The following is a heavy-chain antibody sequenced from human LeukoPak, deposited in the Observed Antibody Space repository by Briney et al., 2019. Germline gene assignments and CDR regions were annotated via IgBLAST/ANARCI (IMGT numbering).Heavy chain of an antibody. CDR1: GYTFTSYG. D-gene: IGHD3-10*01. CDR2: ISAYNGNT. CDR3: ARVISASGSDALDI. J-gene: IGHJ3*02. V-gene: IGHV1-18*01. Sequence: ASVKVSCKASGYTFTSYGISWVRQAPGQGLEWMGWISAYNGNTNYAQKLQGRVTMTTDTSTSTAYMELRSLRSDDTAVYYCARVISASGSDALDIWGQGTMVTVSS.